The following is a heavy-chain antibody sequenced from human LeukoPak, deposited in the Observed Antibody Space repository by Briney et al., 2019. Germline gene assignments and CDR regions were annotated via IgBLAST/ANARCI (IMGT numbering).Heavy chain of an antibody. Sequence: SVKVSCKASGCTFSSYAISWVRQAPGQGLEWMGGIIPIFGTANYAQKFQGRVTITTDESTSTAYMELSSLRSEGTAVYYCARTAETIYYYDSSGYEPTFDYWGQGTLVTVSS. CDR3: ARTAETIYYYDSSGYEPTFDY. V-gene: IGHV1-69*05. D-gene: IGHD3-22*01. CDR1: GCTFSSYA. CDR2: IIPIFGTA. J-gene: IGHJ4*02.